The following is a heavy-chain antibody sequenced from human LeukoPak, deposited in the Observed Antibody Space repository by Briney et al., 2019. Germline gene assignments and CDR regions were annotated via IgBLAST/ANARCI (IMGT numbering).Heavy chain of an antibody. J-gene: IGHJ4*02. Sequence: GGSLRLSCAASGFTFSSYSMNWVRQAPGKGLEWVSAISGSGGSTYYADSVKGRFTISRDNSKNTLYLQMNSLRAEDTAVYYCASSGRFTYYDFWSGYYTGDYWGQGTLVTVSS. CDR2: ISGSGGST. CDR3: ASSGRFTYYDFWSGYYTGDY. V-gene: IGHV3-23*01. CDR1: GFTFSSYS. D-gene: IGHD3-3*01.